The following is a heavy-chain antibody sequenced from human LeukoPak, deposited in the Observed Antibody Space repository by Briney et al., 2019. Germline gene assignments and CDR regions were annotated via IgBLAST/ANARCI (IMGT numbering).Heavy chain of an antibody. D-gene: IGHD3-22*01. Sequence: KESGPTLVKPTQTLTLTCTFSGFSLSTSRVGVGWIRQPPGKALEWLALIYWNDEKRYSPSLKSRLTITKDTSKIQVVLAMTNVDPVDTATYYCAHTQYSFDSGGVDDAFGIWGQGTMVTVSS. V-gene: IGHV2-5*01. CDR1: GFSLSTSRVG. CDR3: AHTQYSFDSGGVDDAFGI. CDR2: IYWNDEK. J-gene: IGHJ3*02.